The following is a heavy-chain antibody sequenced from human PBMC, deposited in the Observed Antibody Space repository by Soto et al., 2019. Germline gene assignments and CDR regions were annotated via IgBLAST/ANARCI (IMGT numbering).Heavy chain of an antibody. CDR1: GFTFSRYA. V-gene: IGHV3-30*18. J-gene: IGHJ4*02. CDR3: AKALGELSPESYDY. Sequence: QVQLVESGGGVVQPGRSLRLSCAASGFTFSRYAMHWVRQAPGMGLEWVAVISYDVSDKYYADSVKGRFTISRDNSKNTLNLQMNSLRADDTAVYYCAKALGELSPESYDYWGQGTLITGSS. CDR2: ISYDVSDK. D-gene: IGHD3-16*02.